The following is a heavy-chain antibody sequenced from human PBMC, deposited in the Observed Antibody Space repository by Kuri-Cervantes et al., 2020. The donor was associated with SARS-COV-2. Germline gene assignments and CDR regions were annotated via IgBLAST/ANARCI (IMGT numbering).Heavy chain of an antibody. D-gene: IGHD5-24*01. CDR2: ISSSSSYI. J-gene: IGHJ4*02. CDR1: GFTFSSYS. Sequence: ETLSLTCAASGFTFSSYSMNWVRQAPGKGLEWVSSISSSSSYIYYADSVKGRFTISRDNAKNSLYLQMNSLRAEDTAVYYCARAGRWLQSTPFDYWGQGTLVTVSS. CDR3: ARAGRWLQSTPFDY. V-gene: IGHV3-21*01.